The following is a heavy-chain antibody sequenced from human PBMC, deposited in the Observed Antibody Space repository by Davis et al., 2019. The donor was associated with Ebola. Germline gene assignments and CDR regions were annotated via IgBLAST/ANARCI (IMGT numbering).Heavy chain of an antibody. D-gene: IGHD2-2*03. V-gene: IGHV3-30*03. Sequence: PGGSLRLSCAASASTFDSCGMHWVRQAPGKGLEWVSFISYNSRDQWYIDTVKVRLTISRDNSKNTLFLQMTSLRPEDTAVYYCGIDPGHATSGYHMDVWGKGTTVTVSS. J-gene: IGHJ6*03. CDR2: ISYNSRDQ. CDR3: GIDPGHATSGYHMDV. CDR1: ASTFDSCG.